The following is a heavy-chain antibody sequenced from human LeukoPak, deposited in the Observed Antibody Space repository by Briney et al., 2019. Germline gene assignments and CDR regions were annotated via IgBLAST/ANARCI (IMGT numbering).Heavy chain of an antibody. J-gene: IGHJ4*02. CDR3: ARDPWYTSGWYGGN. V-gene: IGHV3-23*01. CDR1: GFTFNTYA. CDR2: ISGSGGNT. Sequence: PGGSLRLSCTASGFTFNTYAMIWVRRAPGKGLEWVSSISGSGGNTHYADSVKGRFTISRDNSKNTLFLQMDSLRAEDTALYYCARDPWYTSGWYGGNWGQGTQVTVSS. D-gene: IGHD6-19*01.